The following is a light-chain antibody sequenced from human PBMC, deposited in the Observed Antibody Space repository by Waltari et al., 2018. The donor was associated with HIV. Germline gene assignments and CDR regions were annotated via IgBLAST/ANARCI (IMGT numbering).Light chain of an antibody. CDR3: QSADSSGTWV. CDR2: KDT. J-gene: IGLJ3*02. V-gene: IGLV3-25*03. Sequence: SSELTQPPSVSVSPGQTARITCSGAALPKQYAYWYHQKPGQAPVLVIYKDTERPSGIPERFSGSSSGTTVTLTISGVQAEDEADYYCQSADSSGTWVFGGGTKLTVL. CDR1: ALPKQY.